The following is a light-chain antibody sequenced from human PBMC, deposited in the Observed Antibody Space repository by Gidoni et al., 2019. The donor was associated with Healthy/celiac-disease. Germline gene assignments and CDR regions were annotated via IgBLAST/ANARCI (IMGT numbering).Light chain of an antibody. CDR2: GNS. J-gene: IGLJ1*01. Sequence: QSVLTQPPPVSAAPGQRVTISCTGSSSNVGAGYDVHWYQQLPGTAAKHLIYGNSSRPSGVPDRFSGSKSGTSASLAITGLQAEDEADYYCQSYDSSLSGSEVFGTGTKVTVL. V-gene: IGLV1-40*01. CDR1: SSNVGAGYD. CDR3: QSYDSSLSGSEV.